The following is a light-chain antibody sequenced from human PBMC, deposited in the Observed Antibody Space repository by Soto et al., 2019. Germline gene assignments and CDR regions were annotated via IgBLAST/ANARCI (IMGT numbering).Light chain of an antibody. J-gene: IGKJ1*01. V-gene: IGKV3-15*01. Sequence: EIAMTQSPASLCVSPGERATLPCRASQSVTTNLAWYQQKPGQAPRLLIYGTSNRAAGVPARYSGSRSGTDFTLTISSLQSEDFAVYYCQQYNKWPSTFGQVTKVDTK. CDR2: GTS. CDR3: QQYNKWPST. CDR1: QSVTTN.